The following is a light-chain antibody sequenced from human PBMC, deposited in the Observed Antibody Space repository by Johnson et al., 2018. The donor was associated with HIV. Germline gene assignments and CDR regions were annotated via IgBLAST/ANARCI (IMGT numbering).Light chain of an antibody. CDR2: DNN. CDR3: GTWDSGLGAVYV. J-gene: IGLJ1*01. V-gene: IGLV1-51*01. Sequence: QSVLTQPPSVSAAPGQKVTISCSGSSCDIGDNYVSWHQQLPGTAPKLLIYDNNKRPSGIPDRFSGSKSGTSATLGITRLQTGDEADYYCGTWDSGLGAVYVFGPGTKVTVL. CDR1: SCDIGDNY.